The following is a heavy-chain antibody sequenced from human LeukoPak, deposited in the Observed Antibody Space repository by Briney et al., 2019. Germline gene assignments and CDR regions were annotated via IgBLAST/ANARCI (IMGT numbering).Heavy chain of an antibody. CDR3: ARGEWFGELLVYYYYMDV. V-gene: IGHV3-21*01. Sequence: GGSLRLSCAASGFTFSSYSMNWVRQAPGKGLEWVSSISSSSSYIYYADSVKGRFTISRDNAKNSLYLQMNSLRAEDTAVYYCARGEWFGELLVYYYYMDVWGKGTTVTVSS. J-gene: IGHJ6*03. D-gene: IGHD3-10*01. CDR2: ISSSSSYI. CDR1: GFTFSSYS.